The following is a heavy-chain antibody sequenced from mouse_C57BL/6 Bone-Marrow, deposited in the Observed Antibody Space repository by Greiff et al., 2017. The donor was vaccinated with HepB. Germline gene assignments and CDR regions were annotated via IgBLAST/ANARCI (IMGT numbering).Heavy chain of an antibody. CDR2: ISSGSSTI. CDR3: ARGYYGSSYYFDH. CDR1: GFTFSDYG. J-gene: IGHJ2*01. V-gene: IGHV5-17*01. Sequence: EVMLVESGGGLVKPGGSLKLSCAASGFTFSDYGMHWVRQAPEKGLEWVAYISSGSSTIYYADTVKGRFTISRDNAKNTLFLQMTSLRSEDTAMYYCARGYYGSSYYFDHWGQGTTLTVSS. D-gene: IGHD1-1*01.